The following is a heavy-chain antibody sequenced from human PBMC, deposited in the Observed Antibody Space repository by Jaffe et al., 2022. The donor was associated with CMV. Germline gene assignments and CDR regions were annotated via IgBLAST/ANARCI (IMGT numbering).Heavy chain of an antibody. J-gene: IGHJ3*02. CDR2: ISSSSSYI. V-gene: IGHV3-21*01. CDR3: ARDHPSSSSLFDAFDI. Sequence: EVQLVESGGGLVKPGGSLRLSCAASGFTFSSYSMNWVRQAPGKGLEWVSSISSSSSYIYYADSVKGRFTISRDNAKNSLYLQMNSLRAEDTAVYYCARDHPSSSSLFDAFDIWGQGTMVTVSS. CDR1: GFTFSSYS. D-gene: IGHD6-6*01.